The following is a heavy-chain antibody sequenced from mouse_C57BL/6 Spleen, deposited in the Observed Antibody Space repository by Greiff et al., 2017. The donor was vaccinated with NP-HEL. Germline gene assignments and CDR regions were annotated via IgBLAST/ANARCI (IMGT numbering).Heavy chain of an antibody. V-gene: IGHV1-54*01. CDR3: ARHHDYLFAY. J-gene: IGHJ3*01. CDR2: INPGSGGT. CDR1: GYAFTNYL. D-gene: IGHD2-4*01. Sequence: QVHVKQSGAELVRPGTSVKVSCKASGYAFTNYLIEWVKQRPGQGLEWIGVINPGSGGTNYNEKFKGKATLTADKSSSTAYMQLSSLTSEDSAVYFCARHHDYLFAYWGQGTLVTVSA.